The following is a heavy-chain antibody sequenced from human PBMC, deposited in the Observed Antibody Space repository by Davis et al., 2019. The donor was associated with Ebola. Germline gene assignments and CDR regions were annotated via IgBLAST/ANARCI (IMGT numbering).Heavy chain of an antibody. D-gene: IGHD2-2*01. CDR3: AKDRCSSRRCQDVYYGMDV. J-gene: IGHJ6*02. CDR1: GFTFNSYG. Sequence: GGSLRLSCAASGFTFNSYGMHWVRQAPGKGLEWLSVISYDGSYKFYADSVGARFTISRDNSQKTLYLHVNSLRTEDTAVYYCAKDRCSSRRCQDVYYGMDVGGQGTTVTVAS. CDR2: ISYDGSYK. V-gene: IGHV3-30*18.